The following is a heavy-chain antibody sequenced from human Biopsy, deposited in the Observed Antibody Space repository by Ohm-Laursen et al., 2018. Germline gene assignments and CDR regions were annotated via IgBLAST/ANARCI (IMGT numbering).Heavy chain of an antibody. V-gene: IGHV1-8*01. CDR2: MIPSSGKT. CDR3: ARGYSRRVSIFEASIYWFDT. Sequence: SSVKVSCRASGYSFSTYDVNWVRQARGQGLEWMGWMIPSSGKTGYAQRFQGRVTLTMNTSISTAYMELSGLRSEDTAVYFCARGYSRRVSIFEASIYWFDTWGQGTLVTVS. D-gene: IGHD6-6*01. CDR1: GYSFSTYD. J-gene: IGHJ5*02.